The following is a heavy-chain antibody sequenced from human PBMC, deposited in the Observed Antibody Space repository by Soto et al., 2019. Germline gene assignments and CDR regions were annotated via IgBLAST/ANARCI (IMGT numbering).Heavy chain of an antibody. CDR2: ISYDGSNK. V-gene: IGHV3-30-3*01. CDR3: ARDKGWLQFSYYYGMDV. CDR1: GFTFSSYA. D-gene: IGHD5-12*01. J-gene: IGHJ6*02. Sequence: GGSLRLSCAASGFTFSSYAMHWVRQAPGKGLGWVAVISYDGSNKYYADSVKGRFTISRDNSKNTLYLQMNSLRAEDTAVYYCARDKGWLQFSYYYGMDVWGQGTTVTVSS.